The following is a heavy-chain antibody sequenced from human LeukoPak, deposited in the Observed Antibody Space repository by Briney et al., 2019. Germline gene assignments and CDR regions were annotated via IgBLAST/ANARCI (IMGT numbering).Heavy chain of an antibody. V-gene: IGHV4-4*07. D-gene: IGHD6-13*01. CDR3: ARGRGSSWYYFDS. CDR1: GGSISSYY. J-gene: IGHJ4*02. Sequence: SETLSLTCTVSGGSISSYYWSWVRQPAGKGLEWIGRIYASGNTNYNPSLKGRVTLTVDTSKNQFSLNLSSVTAADTAVYYCARGRGSSWYYFDSWGQGTLVTVSS. CDR2: IYASGNT.